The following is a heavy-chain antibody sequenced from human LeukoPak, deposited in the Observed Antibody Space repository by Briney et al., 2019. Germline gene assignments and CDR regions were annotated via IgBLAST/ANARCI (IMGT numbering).Heavy chain of an antibody. Sequence: TSETLSLTCTVSGGSISSYYWSWIRQPPGKGLEWIGYIYYSGSTNYNPSLKSRVTISVDTSKNQVSLKLSSVTAADTAVYYCARHVLLWFGEFDYFDYWGQGTLVTVSS. V-gene: IGHV4-59*08. D-gene: IGHD3-10*01. CDR1: GGSISSYY. CDR3: ARHVLLWFGEFDYFDY. J-gene: IGHJ4*02. CDR2: IYYSGST.